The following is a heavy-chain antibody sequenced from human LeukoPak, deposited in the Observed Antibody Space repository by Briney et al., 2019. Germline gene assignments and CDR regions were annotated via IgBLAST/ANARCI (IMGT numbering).Heavy chain of an antibody. D-gene: IGHD6-19*01. V-gene: IGHV3-64D*06. J-gene: IGHJ4*02. CDR2: ITSNGGNT. Sequence: GGSLRLSCSASGFTFSTYAMHWVRQAPGKGLEYVSIITSNGGNTYYVDSVKGRLTISRDNSKNTVYLQMSSLRVEDTAVYYCVKGEDSGWDLDYWGQGTLVTVSS. CDR1: GFTFSTYA. CDR3: VKGEDSGWDLDY.